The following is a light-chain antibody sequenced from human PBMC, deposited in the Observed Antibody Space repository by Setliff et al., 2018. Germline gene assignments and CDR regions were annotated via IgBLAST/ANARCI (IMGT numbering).Light chain of an antibody. V-gene: IGLV2-11*01. CDR1: SSYVGGYNY. CDR3: CSYAGSYSYV. CDR2: DVS. Sequence: QSVLTQPRSVSGSPGQSVTISCTGTSSYVGGYNYVSWYQQHPGKAPKLMIYDVSKRPSGVPDRFSGSKSGNTASLTISGLQAEDEADYYCCSYAGSYSYVFGTGTKV. J-gene: IGLJ1*01.